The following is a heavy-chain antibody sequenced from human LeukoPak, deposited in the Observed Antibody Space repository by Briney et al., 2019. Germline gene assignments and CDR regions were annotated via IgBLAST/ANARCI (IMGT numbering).Heavy chain of an antibody. CDR2: IKQDGSEK. J-gene: IGHJ4*02. Sequence: GGSLRLSCAASGFTFSSYWMSWVRQAPGKGLEWVANIKQDGSEKYYVDSVKGRFTISRDNAKNSLYLQMNSLRAEDTAVYYCARDWNSGWYYFDYWGQGTLVTVSS. V-gene: IGHV3-7*01. CDR1: GFTFSSYW. D-gene: IGHD6-19*01. CDR3: ARDWNSGWYYFDY.